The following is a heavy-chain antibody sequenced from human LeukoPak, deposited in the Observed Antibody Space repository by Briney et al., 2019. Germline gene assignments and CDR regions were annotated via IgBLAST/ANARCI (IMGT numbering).Heavy chain of an antibody. CDR1: GYTFTSYG. D-gene: IGHD3-22*01. V-gene: IGHV1-18*01. CDR2: ISAYNGNT. Sequence: GASVKVSCKASGYTFTSYGISWVRQAPGQGLEWMGWISAYNGNTNYAQKLQGRVTMTTDTSTSTAYMELRSLRSDDTAVYYCARDLYYYDSRSPPSARNWFDPWGQGTLVTVSS. CDR3: ARDLYYYDSRSPPSARNWFDP. J-gene: IGHJ5*02.